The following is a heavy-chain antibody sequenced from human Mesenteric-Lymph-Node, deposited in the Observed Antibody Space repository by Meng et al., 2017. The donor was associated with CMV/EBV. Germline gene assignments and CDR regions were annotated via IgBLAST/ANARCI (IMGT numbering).Heavy chain of an antibody. CDR1: GFTFSSYW. Sequence: GESLKISCAASGFTFSSYWMHWVRQAPGKGLVWVSRINSGGSSTSYADSVKGRFTISRDNAKNTLYLQMNSLRAEDTAVYYCARDALYDFWSGPSFDPWGQGTLVTVSS. J-gene: IGHJ5*02. D-gene: IGHD3-3*01. CDR2: INSGGSST. CDR3: ARDALYDFWSGPSFDP. V-gene: IGHV3-74*01.